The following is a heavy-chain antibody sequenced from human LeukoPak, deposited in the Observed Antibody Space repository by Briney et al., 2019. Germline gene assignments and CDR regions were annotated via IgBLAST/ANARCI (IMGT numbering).Heavy chain of an antibody. V-gene: IGHV4-34*01. CDR2: INHSGST. Sequence: SETLSLTCAVYGGSFSGYYWSWIRQPPGKGLEWIGEINHSGSTNYNPSLKSRVTISVDTSKNQFSLKLSSVTAADTAVYYCARKAYYYGSGSYYNVYYFDYWGQGTPVTVSS. J-gene: IGHJ4*02. CDR3: ARKAYYYGSGSYYNVYYFDY. CDR1: GGSFSGYY. D-gene: IGHD3-10*01.